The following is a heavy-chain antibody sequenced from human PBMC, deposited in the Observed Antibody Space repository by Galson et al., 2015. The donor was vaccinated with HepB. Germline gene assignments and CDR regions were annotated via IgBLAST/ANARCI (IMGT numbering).Heavy chain of an antibody. Sequence: SLRLSCAASGFALSNYGMNWVRQAPGKGLEWVSGFGTSGVKTSYADSVKGRFTISRDNSRNTLYLQMNSLRAEDTAVYYCAKRLFVPTDCWGQGTLVTVSS. V-gene: IGHV3-23*01. CDR1: GFALSNYG. CDR3: AKRLFVPTDC. CDR2: FGTSGVKT. J-gene: IGHJ4*02.